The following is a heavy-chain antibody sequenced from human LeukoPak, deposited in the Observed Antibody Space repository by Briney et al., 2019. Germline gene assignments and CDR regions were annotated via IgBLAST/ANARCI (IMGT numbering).Heavy chain of an antibody. CDR1: GFTFSSYA. CDR3: AKDMSDSSGWYPYYGMDV. D-gene: IGHD6-19*01. Sequence: QPGGSLRLSCAASGFTFSSYAMSWVRPAPGKGLEWVSAISGSGGSTYYADSVKGRFTISRDNSKNTLYLQMNSLRAEDTAVYYCAKDMSDSSGWYPYYGMDVWGKGTTVTVSS. CDR2: ISGSGGST. J-gene: IGHJ6*04. V-gene: IGHV3-23*01.